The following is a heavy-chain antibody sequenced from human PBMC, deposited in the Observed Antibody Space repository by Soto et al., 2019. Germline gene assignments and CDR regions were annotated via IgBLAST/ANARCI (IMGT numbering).Heavy chain of an antibody. Sequence: GSLRLSGVASGFSFGSFAMSWVRQAPGRGLEWLSTITGTGVRTYYADSVKGRFTISRDNSNNTVYLQMKSLRAEDTAVYFCAKDRVSCCGSECYNFDYWGQGTLVTVSS. CDR1: GFSFGSFA. CDR2: ITGTGVRT. D-gene: IGHD2-21*01. V-gene: IGHV3-23*01. J-gene: IGHJ4*02. CDR3: AKDRVSCCGSECYNFDY.